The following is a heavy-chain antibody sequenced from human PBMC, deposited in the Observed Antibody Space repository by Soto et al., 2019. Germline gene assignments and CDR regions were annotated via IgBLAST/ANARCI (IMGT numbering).Heavy chain of an antibody. CDR2: IYYSGST. CDR1: GGSISSYY. Sequence: PSETLSLTCTVSGGSISSYYWSWIRQPPGKGLEWIGYIYYSGSTNYNPSLKSRVTISVDTSKNQFSLKLSSVTAADTAVYYCAREYGDHQAFDYWGQGTLVTVSS. D-gene: IGHD4-17*01. CDR3: AREYGDHQAFDY. V-gene: IGHV4-59*01. J-gene: IGHJ4*02.